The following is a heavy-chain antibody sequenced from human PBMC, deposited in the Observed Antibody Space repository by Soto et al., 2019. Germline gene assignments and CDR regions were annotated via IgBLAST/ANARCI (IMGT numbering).Heavy chain of an antibody. D-gene: IGHD3-16*01. CDR1: GGSFSRYY. V-gene: IGHV4-34*01. CDR2: INHSGST. J-gene: IGHJ6*03. CDR3: ARTLDYGHMDV. Sequence: PSETLSLTCAVYGGSFSRYYWTWIRQPPGKGLEWIGEINHSGSTNYNPSLKSRVTISIDTSKNQFSLQLSSVTAADTAVYYCARTLDYGHMDVWGKGTTVTVSS.